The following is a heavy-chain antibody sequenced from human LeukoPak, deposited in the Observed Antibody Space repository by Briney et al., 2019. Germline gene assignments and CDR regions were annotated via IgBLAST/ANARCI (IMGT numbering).Heavy chain of an antibody. CDR1: GGSISSSSYY. V-gene: IGHV4-31*03. D-gene: IGHD7-27*01. Sequence: PSETLSLTCTVSGGSISSSSYYWGWIRQPPGKGLEWIGYIYYSGSTYYNPSLKSRVTISVDTSKNQFSLKLSSVTAADTAVYYCATGPGLGAFDIWGQGTMVTVSS. CDR3: ATGPGLGAFDI. CDR2: IYYSGST. J-gene: IGHJ3*02.